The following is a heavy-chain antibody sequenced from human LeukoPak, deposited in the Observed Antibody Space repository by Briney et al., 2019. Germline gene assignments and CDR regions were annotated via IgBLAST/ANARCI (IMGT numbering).Heavy chain of an antibody. CDR1: GFSFSDYA. CDR2: ISGSGGST. V-gene: IGHV3-23*01. J-gene: IGHJ6*03. Sequence: GGSLRLSCADSGFSFSDYAMHWVRQAPGKGLEWVSAISGSGGSTYYADSVKGRFTISRDNSKNTLYLQMNSLRAEDTAVYYCASDPTRGYYYYYMDVWGKGTTVTISS. CDR3: ASDPTRGYYYYYMDV.